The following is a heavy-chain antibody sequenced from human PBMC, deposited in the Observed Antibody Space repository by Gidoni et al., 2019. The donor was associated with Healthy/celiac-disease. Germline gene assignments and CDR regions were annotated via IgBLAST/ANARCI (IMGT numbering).Heavy chain of an antibody. J-gene: IGHJ6*02. Sequence: QVQLQQWGAGLLKPSETLSLTCPVYGGSFSGSHWSWIRQPPGKGLEWIGEINHSGSTNYNPSLKSRVTISVDTSKNQFSLKLSSVTAADTAVYYCARVCSSTSCPYYYGMDVWGQGTTVTVSS. CDR2: INHSGST. CDR1: GGSFSGSH. D-gene: IGHD2-2*01. CDR3: ARVCSSTSCPYYYGMDV. V-gene: IGHV4-34*01.